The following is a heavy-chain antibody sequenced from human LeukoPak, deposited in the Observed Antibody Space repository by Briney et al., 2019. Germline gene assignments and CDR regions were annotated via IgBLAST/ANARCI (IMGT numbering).Heavy chain of an antibody. CDR2: INPSGGST. CDR1: GYTFTSYF. Sequence: ASVKVSCKASGYTFTSYFMHWVRQAPGQGLEWMGIINPSGGSTSYAQKFQGRVTMTRDTSTSTVYMELSSLRSEDTAVYYCARDITTAMGLFSGEDYWGQGTLVTVSS. D-gene: IGHD5-18*01. J-gene: IGHJ4*02. CDR3: ARDITTAMGLFSGEDY. V-gene: IGHV1-46*01.